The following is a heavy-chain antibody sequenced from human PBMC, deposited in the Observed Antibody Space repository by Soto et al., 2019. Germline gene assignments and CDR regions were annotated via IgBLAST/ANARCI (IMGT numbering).Heavy chain of an antibody. V-gene: IGHV1-46*03. CDR2: IHPSGGGT. Sequence: ASVKVSCKASGSTFSNSAISWVRQAPGQALEWMGVIHPSGGGTTYAQKFLGRVTVTRDTSTTTVFMELSSLRSDDTAVYYCARGGHIAVVTASFDYWGQGTLVTVSS. CDR3: ARGGHIAVVTASFDY. D-gene: IGHD2-21*02. CDR1: GSTFSNSA. J-gene: IGHJ4*02.